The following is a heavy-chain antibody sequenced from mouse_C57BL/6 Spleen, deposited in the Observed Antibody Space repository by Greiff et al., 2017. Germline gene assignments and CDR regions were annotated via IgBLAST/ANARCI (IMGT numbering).Heavy chain of an antibody. CDR3: AREGYYSNYFDY. J-gene: IGHJ2*01. Sequence: VQLQQPGAELVKPGASVKMSCKASGYTFTSYWITWVKQRPGQGLEWIGDIYPGSGSTNYNEKFKSKATLTVDTSSSTAYMQLSSLTSEDSAVYYCAREGYYSNYFDYWGQGTTLTVSS. D-gene: IGHD2-5*01. CDR1: GYTFTSYW. V-gene: IGHV1-55*01. CDR2: IYPGSGST.